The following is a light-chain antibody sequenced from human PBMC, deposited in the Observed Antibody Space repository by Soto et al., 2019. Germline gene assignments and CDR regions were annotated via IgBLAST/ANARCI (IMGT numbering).Light chain of an antibody. CDR1: QSVYSY. Sequence: EIVLTHSPATLSLSPGERATLSCRASQSVYSYLAWYQQKPGQPPRLLIYDASKRATGIPARFSGSGSGTDFTLTISSLEPEDFAVYYCQQRSNWPPTWTFGQGTKVEIK. V-gene: IGKV3-11*01. CDR3: QQRSNWPPTWT. CDR2: DAS. J-gene: IGKJ1*01.